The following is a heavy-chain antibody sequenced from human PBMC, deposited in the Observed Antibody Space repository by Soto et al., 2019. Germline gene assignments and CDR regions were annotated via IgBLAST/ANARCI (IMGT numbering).Heavy chain of an antibody. V-gene: IGHV1-8*01. Sequence: QVQLVQSGAEVKKPGASVKVSCKASGYTFTSYDINWVRQATGHGLARMGWMNPNSGNTGYAQKFQGRVTMTRNTSISTAYTELSSLISENTAVYYCARGRAGDGTRTSKWFDPCGQGPLVTVS. CDR2: MNPNSGNT. D-gene: IGHD6-13*01. CDR3: ARGRAGDGTRTSKWFDP. J-gene: IGHJ5*02. CDR1: GYTFTSYD.